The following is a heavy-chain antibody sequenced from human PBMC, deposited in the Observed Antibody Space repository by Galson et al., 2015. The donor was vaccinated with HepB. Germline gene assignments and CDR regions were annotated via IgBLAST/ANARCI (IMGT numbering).Heavy chain of an antibody. J-gene: IGHJ4*02. CDR2: ISYDGSNR. CDR3: ARDYKGEYDSSGYFDY. D-gene: IGHD3-22*01. Sequence: PRLSCAASGFTFSSYAMHWVRQAPGKGLEWVAVISYDGSNRYYADSVKGRFTISRDNSKNTLYLQMNSLRAEDTAVYYCARDYKGEYDSSGYFDYWGQGTLVTVSS. CDR1: GFTFSSYA. V-gene: IGHV3-30*04.